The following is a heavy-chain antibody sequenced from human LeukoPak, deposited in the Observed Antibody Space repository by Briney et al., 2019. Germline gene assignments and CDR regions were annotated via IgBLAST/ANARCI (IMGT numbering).Heavy chain of an antibody. J-gene: IGHJ4*02. V-gene: IGHV4-4*02. Sequence: PSETLSLTGAVSGGSISSVYWWSWVRQPPGKGLEWIGEIYQSGSTNYNPSLKSRVIISVDKSKNQFSLKLYSVTAADTAVYYCASIAAADYFDYWGQGTLVTVSS. D-gene: IGHD6-13*01. CDR3: ASIAAADYFDY. CDR2: IYQSGST. CDR1: GGSISSVYW.